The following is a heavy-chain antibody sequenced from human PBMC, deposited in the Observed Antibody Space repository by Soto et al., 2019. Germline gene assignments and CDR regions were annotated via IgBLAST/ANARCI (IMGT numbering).Heavy chain of an antibody. Sequence: GGSLRLSCAASGFTFSSYAMSWVRQAPGKGLEWVSAISGSGGSTYYADSVKGRFTISRDNSKNTLYLQMNSLRAEDTAVYYCAKSPCGSCYSGDYYYYYMDVWGKGTTVTVSS. CDR1: GFTFSSYA. CDR3: AKSPCGSCYSGDYYYYYMDV. J-gene: IGHJ6*03. CDR2: ISGSGGST. V-gene: IGHV3-23*01. D-gene: IGHD2-15*01.